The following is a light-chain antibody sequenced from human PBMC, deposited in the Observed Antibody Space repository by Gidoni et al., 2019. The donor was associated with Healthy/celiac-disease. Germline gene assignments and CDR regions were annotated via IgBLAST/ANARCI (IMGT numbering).Light chain of an antibody. CDR1: QSVFYISNNKNY. CDR2: WAF. V-gene: IGKV4-1*01. CDR3: QQYYDYPLT. J-gene: IGKJ4*01. Sequence: DIVMTQSPDSLAVSLGERATINCNSSQSVFYISNNKNYLAWYQQKPGQPPKLLFYWAFTRESGVPDRFSGGGSGTDFTLTISSLQAEDVAVYYCQQYYDYPLTFGGGTKVEIK.